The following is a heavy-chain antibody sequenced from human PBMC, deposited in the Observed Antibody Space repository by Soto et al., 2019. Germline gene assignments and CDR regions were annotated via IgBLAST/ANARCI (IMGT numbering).Heavy chain of an antibody. D-gene: IGHD2-2*01. CDR2: IYSSGST. Sequence: WETLSLTCRVSAGSINGYYWNWIRQSPGKGLEWIAFIYSSGSTNYNPSLKSRATISVDRSKNQVSLKLTSVTAADTAVYYCARGKRDSTSCLDVWGQGTTVTVSS. CDR1: AGSINGYY. CDR3: ARGKRDSTSCLDV. J-gene: IGHJ6*02. V-gene: IGHV4-59*01.